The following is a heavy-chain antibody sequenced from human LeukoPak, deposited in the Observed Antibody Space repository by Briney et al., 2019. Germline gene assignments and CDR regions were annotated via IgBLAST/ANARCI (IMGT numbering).Heavy chain of an antibody. CDR1: GGSISSGGYS. CDR3: ATRGPEMIAALSYFDY. Sequence: SQTLSLTCAVSGGSISSGGYSWSWIRQHPGKGLEWIGYIYYSGSTYYNPSLKSRVTISVDTSKNQFSLKLSSVTAADTAVYYCATRGPEMIAALSYFDYWGQGTLVTVSS. V-gene: IGHV4-31*11. CDR2: IYYSGST. J-gene: IGHJ4*02. D-gene: IGHD6-6*01.